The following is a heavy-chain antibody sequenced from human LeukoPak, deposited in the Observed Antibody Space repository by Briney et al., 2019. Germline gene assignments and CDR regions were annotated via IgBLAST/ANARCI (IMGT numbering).Heavy chain of an antibody. CDR3: ARVRSGSDNDY. D-gene: IGHD1-26*01. J-gene: IGHJ4*02. V-gene: IGHV3-7*01. Sequence: GGSLRLSCAAPGFTFISYWMSWVRQAPGKGLEWVANIKQDGSEKYYVDSVKGRFSISRDNAKNSLYLQMNSLRAEDTAVYYCARVRSGSDNDYWGQGTLVTVSS. CDR1: GFTFISYW. CDR2: IKQDGSEK.